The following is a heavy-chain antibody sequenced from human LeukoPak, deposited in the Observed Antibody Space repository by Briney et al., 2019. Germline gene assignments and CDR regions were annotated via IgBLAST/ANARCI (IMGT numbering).Heavy chain of an antibody. CDR1: GGSISSSSYY. CDR2: VYYSEST. V-gene: IGHV4-39*01. Sequence: SETLSLTCTVSGGSISSSSYYWGWLRQPPGKGLERIGCVYYSESTYYHPSLKSRVTISVGTSKNQFSLKLSSVTAADTAVYYCARHVDSGSYLNWFDPWGQGTLVTVSS. CDR3: ARHVDSGSYLNWFDP. D-gene: IGHD1-26*01. J-gene: IGHJ5*02.